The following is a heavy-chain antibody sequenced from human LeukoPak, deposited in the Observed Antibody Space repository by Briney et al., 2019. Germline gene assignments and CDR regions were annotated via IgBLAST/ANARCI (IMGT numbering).Heavy chain of an antibody. CDR2: ISYDGSNK. CDR1: GFTFSSYA. Sequence: GRSLRLSCAASGFTFSSYAMHWVRQAPGKGLEWVAVISYDGSNKYYADSVKGRFTISRDNSKNTLYLQMNSLRAEDTAVYYCARDPCDILTGSKGYFDYWGQGTLVTVSS. D-gene: IGHD3-9*01. J-gene: IGHJ4*02. CDR3: ARDPCDILTGSKGYFDY. V-gene: IGHV3-30*04.